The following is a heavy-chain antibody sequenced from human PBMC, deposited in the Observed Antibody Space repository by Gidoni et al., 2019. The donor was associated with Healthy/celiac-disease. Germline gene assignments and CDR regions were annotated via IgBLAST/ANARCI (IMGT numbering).Heavy chain of an antibody. CDR1: GFTFGNAW. CDR3: TTDPGDFVVGNTAMAYGYYGMDV. V-gene: IGHV3-15*07. D-gene: IGHD5-18*01. Sequence: EVPLVESGGGLVKPGGSLILSCAASGFTFGNAWRNWVRPAPGKGLEWVGRLKRQTDVGTTDYAAPVKGRFTISRDDSKNTLYLKMNSLKPEATDVYYCTTDPGDFVVGNTAMAYGYYGMDVWGQGTTVTVSS. CDR2: LKRQTDVGTT. J-gene: IGHJ6*02.